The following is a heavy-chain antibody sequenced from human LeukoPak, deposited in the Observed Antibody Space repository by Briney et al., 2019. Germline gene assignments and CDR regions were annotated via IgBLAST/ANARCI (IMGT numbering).Heavy chain of an antibody. CDR3: EVSGRFQAKIY. D-gene: IGHD6-19*01. V-gene: IGHV3-53*01. CDR2: IYSGGST. J-gene: IGHJ4*02. Sequence: GGSLRLSCVTFGSTVSSNYMNWVRQAPGKGLEWVAVIYSGGSTDYADSEKGRFTISRDTSRRTLYLQMSNLRVEDTAVYYCEVSGRFQAKIYWGQGTRVIVSS. CDR1: GSTVSSNY.